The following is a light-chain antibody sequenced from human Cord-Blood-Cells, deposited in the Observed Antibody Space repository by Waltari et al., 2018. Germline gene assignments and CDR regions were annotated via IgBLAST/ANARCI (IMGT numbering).Light chain of an antibody. CDR3: QQYNNWPWT. Sequence: EIVMTQSPATLSVSPGERASLPCRACQSFSSHLAWYQQKPGPAPRLRIYGASTRATGIPARFSGSGSGTEFTLTISSLQSEDFAVYCCQQYNNWPWTFGQGTKVEIK. CDR1: QSFSSH. V-gene: IGKV3-15*01. J-gene: IGKJ1*01. CDR2: GAS.